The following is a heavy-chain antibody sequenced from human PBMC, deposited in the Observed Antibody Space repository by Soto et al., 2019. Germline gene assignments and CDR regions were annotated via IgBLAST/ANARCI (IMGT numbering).Heavy chain of an antibody. CDR2: IYPGGSDT. J-gene: IGHJ4*02. V-gene: IGHV5-51*01. D-gene: IGHD2-2*01. CDR3: AGAGYASGYFDC. CDR1: GYTITSYW. Sequence: GESLKISCKGSGYTITSYWIAWVRQMPGKDLEWMGIIYPGGSDTRYSPSFQGQVTISADKSITTAYLQWSGLKASDTAIYYCAGAGYASGYFDCWGQGTLVTVSS.